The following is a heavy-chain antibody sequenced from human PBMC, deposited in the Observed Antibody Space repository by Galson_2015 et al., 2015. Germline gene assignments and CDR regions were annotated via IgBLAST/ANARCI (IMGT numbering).Heavy chain of an antibody. CDR2: ISYDGSNK. CDR3: ARELWFGTPGYYYYGMDV. V-gene: IGHV3-30-3*01. CDR1: GFTFSSYA. D-gene: IGHD3-10*01. J-gene: IGHJ6*02. Sequence: SLRLSCAASGFTFSSYAMHWVRQAPGKGLEWVAVISYDGSNKYYADSVKGRFTISRDNSKNTLYLQMNSLRAEDTAVYYCARELWFGTPGYYYYGMDVWGQGTTVTVSS.